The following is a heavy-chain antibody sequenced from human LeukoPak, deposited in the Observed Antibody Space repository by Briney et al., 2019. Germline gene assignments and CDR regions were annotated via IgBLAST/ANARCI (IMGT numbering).Heavy chain of an antibody. CDR1: GFTFSSYS. D-gene: IGHD3-10*01. CDR3: ASRRITMVRGVSSAYFQH. V-gene: IGHV3-21*01. CDR2: ISSSSSYI. J-gene: IGHJ1*01. Sequence: GGSLRLSCAASGFTFSSYSMNWVRQAPGKGLEWVSCISSSSSYIYYADSVKGRFTISRDNAKNSLYLQMNSLRAEDTAVYYCASRRITMVRGVSSAYFQHWGQGTLVTVSS.